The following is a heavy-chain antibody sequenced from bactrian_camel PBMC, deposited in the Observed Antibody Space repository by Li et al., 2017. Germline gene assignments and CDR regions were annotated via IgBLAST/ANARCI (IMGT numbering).Heavy chain of an antibody. CDR2: INGIGTIT. J-gene: IGHJ4*01. Sequence: QLVESGGGLVQPGGSLKLSCVVSGFTITSYHMSWVRQAPGKGLEWVSTINGIGTITYYSDSAKGRFTISRDRAKNTLYLQLNSLKTEDTAMYYCANFGLWVPDSNRLWGQGTQVTVS. D-gene: IGHD3*01. CDR3: ANFGLWVPDSNRL. V-gene: IGHV3S40*01. CDR1: GFTITSYH.